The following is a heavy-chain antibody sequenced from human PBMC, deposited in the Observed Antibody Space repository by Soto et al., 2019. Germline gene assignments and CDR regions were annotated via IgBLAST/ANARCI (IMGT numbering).Heavy chain of an antibody. CDR1: GFTFSSYG. J-gene: IGHJ6*02. CDR3: ARVKEIYYYGMDV. CDR2: IWYDGSNK. V-gene: IGHV3-33*01. Sequence: ESGGGVVQPGRSLRLSCAASGFTFSSYGMHWVRQAPGKGLEWVAVIWYDGSNKYYADSVKGRFTISRDNSKNTLYLQMNSLRAEDTAVYYCARVKEIYYYGMDVWGQGTTVTVSS.